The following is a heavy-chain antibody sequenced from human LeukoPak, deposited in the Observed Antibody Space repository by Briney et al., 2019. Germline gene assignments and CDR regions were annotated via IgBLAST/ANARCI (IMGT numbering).Heavy chain of an antibody. CDR2: IIPIFGTA. D-gene: IGHD4-23*01. CDR1: GGTFSSYA. V-gene: IGHV1-69*01. Sequence: GASVKVSCKASGGTFSSYAISWVRQAPGQGLEWMGGIIPIFGTANYAQEFQCSVTITADESTSTAYMELSSLRSEDTAVYYCARYGGNNAFDIWGQGTMVTVSS. CDR3: ARYGGNNAFDI. J-gene: IGHJ3*02.